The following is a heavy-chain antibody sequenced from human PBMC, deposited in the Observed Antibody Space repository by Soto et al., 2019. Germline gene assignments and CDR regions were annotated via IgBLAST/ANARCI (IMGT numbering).Heavy chain of an antibody. Sequence: QVQLVQSGAEVKKPGSSVKVSCKASGGTFSSYTISWVRQAPGQGLEWMGRIIPILGIANYAQKFQGRVTXTADKSTSTAYMELSSLRAEDTAVYYCSRVTGDPDYWGQGTLVTVSS. D-gene: IGHD7-27*01. J-gene: IGHJ4*02. CDR3: SRVTGDPDY. V-gene: IGHV1-69*02. CDR2: IIPILGIA. CDR1: GGTFSSYT.